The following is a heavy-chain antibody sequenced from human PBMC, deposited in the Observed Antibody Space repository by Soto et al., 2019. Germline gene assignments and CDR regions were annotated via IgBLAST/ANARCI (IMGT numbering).Heavy chain of an antibody. Sequence: AASVKVSCKASGGTFSSYAISWVRQAPGQGLEWMGGIIPIFGTANYAQKFQGRVTITADKSTSTAYMELSSLRSEDTAVYYCARGGNSSGYYRFDYWGQGTLVTVSS. V-gene: IGHV1-69*06. CDR3: ARGGNSSGYYRFDY. J-gene: IGHJ4*02. D-gene: IGHD3-22*01. CDR2: IIPIFGTA. CDR1: GGTFSSYA.